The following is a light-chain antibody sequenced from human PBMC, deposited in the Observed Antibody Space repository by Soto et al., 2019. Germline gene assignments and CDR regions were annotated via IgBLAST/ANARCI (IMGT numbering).Light chain of an antibody. CDR2: DAS. CDR3: QQRSDSPLT. J-gene: IGKJ4*01. Sequence: EIVLTQSPATLSLSPGARATLSCRASQSVSSFLAWYQQKPGQTPRLLIYDASKRSTGVPARFSGSGSGTDFTLTISSLEPEDFAVYFCQQRSDSPLTFGGGTKVEIK. V-gene: IGKV3-11*01. CDR1: QSVSSF.